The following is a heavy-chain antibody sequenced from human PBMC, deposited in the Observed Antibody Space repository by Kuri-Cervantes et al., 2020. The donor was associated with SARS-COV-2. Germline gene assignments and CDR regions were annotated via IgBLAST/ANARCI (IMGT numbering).Heavy chain of an antibody. Sequence: GESLKISCAASGFTFRSSGMHWVRQAPGKGLEWVALLSNDGAHEYYADSVKGRFTISRDNFKNTLFLQMNSLRAEDTAVYYCAKEFSGSYWTGNFDYWGQGTLVTVSS. CDR2: LSNDGAHE. D-gene: IGHD1-26*01. J-gene: IGHJ4*02. CDR1: GFTFRSSG. CDR3: AKEFSGSYWTGNFDY. V-gene: IGHV3-30*18.